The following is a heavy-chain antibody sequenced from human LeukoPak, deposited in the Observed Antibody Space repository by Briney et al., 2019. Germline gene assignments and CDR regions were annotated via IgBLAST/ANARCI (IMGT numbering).Heavy chain of an antibody. CDR1: GFDFSSSS. J-gene: IGHJ4*02. V-gene: IGHV5-51*01. D-gene: IGHD3-10*01. CDR2: IRPADSDT. CDR3: ARQGGSGLFEF. Sequence: GESLKISCKGSGFDFSSSSIGWVRQMPGKGLEWMTIIRPADSDTRYSSSFRGQVTISADMSISTAYLQWSSLKASDTARYYCARQGGSGLFEFWGQGTLVTVYS.